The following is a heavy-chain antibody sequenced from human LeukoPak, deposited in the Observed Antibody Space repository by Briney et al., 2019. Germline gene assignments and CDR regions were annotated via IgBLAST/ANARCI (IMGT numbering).Heavy chain of an antibody. Sequence: GGSLRLSCAASGFTFSDYYMSWIRQAPGKGLEWVSYISSSGSTIYYADSVKGRFTISRDNAKSSLYLQMNSLRAEDTAVYYCVRDRWPGLGDFWGQGTTVTVSS. D-gene: IGHD6-19*01. J-gene: IGHJ6*02. CDR1: GFTFSDYY. V-gene: IGHV3-11*01. CDR2: ISSSGSTI. CDR3: VRDRWPGLGDF.